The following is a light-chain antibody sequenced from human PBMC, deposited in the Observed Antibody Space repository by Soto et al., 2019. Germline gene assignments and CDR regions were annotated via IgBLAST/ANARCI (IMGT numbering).Light chain of an antibody. CDR3: QQYSNYWT. CDR2: KAS. J-gene: IGKJ1*01. Sequence: DIQMTQSPSTLSASVGDRVTITCRASQSITTWLAWYQQRPGKAPKLLISKASSLESGVPSRFSCSGSGTEFTLTISSLQPDDFATYYCQQYSNYWTFGQGTKVEIK. CDR1: QSITTW. V-gene: IGKV1-5*03.